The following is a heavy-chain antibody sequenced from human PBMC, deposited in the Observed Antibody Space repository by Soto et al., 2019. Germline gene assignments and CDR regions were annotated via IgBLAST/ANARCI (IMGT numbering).Heavy chain of an antibody. Sequence: PAGSLRLSCAASGFTFSSYWMHWVRQAPGKGLVWVSRINSDGSSTSYAGSVKGRFTISRGNAKNTLYLQMNSLRAEDTAVYYCARDLVVTSRYYFDYWGQGTLVTVSS. CDR1: GFTFSSYW. V-gene: IGHV3-74*01. CDR3: ARDLVVTSRYYFDY. D-gene: IGHD2-15*01. CDR2: INSDGSST. J-gene: IGHJ4*02.